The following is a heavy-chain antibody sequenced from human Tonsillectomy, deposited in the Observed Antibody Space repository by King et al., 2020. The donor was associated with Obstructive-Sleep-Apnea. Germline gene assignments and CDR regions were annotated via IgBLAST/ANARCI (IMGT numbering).Heavy chain of an antibody. V-gene: IGHV4-59*01. CDR2: IYYSGST. CDR1: GGSISSYY. Sequence: HVQLQESGPGLVKPSETLSLTCTVSGGSISSYYWSWIRQPPGKGLEWIGYIYYSGSTNYNPSLKSRVTISVDTSKNQFSLKLSSVTAADTAVYYCARYSSGWADAFDIWGQGTMVTVSS. D-gene: IGHD6-19*01. CDR3: ARYSSGWADAFDI. J-gene: IGHJ3*02.